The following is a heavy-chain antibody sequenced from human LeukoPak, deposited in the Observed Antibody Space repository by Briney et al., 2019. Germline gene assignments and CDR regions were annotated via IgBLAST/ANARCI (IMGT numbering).Heavy chain of an antibody. CDR1: GGSISGSSYY. V-gene: IGHV4-39*01. J-gene: IGHJ4*02. CDR2: IYYSGST. CDR3: ARPPGFSTSFWD. Sequence: SETLCLTCTVSGGSISGSSYYWGWIRQPPGKGLEWIGSIYYSGSTYYKPSLKSRVTISVDTSKNQFSLKLSFVTAADTAVYYCARPPGFSTSFWDWGQGTLVTVSS. D-gene: IGHD2-2*01.